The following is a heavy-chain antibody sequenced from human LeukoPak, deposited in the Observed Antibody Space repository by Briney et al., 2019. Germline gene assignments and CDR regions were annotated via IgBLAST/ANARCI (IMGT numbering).Heavy chain of an antibody. V-gene: IGHV3-23*01. CDR1: GFTFSDYY. J-gene: IGHJ3*02. Sequence: GGSLRLSCTASGFTFSDYYMSWMRQAPGKGLEWVSVISGSGSFAYYADSVKGRFTISRDNSKYTMYLQMNGLRAEDTAVYYCAKCYSNNWSDAFDIWGQGTMVTVSS. CDR2: ISGSGSFA. D-gene: IGHD6-13*01. CDR3: AKCYSNNWSDAFDI.